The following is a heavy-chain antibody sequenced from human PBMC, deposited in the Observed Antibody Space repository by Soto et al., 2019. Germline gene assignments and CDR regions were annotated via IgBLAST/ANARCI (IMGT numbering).Heavy chain of an antibody. CDR2: IIPILGIA. J-gene: IGHJ4*02. V-gene: IGHV1-69*02. CDR3: ARADGSDYYSPY. CDR1: GGTFSSYT. D-gene: IGHD3-22*01. Sequence: QVQLVQSGAEVKKPGSSVKVSCKASGGTFSSYTISWVRQAPGQGLEWMGRIIPILGIANYAQKFQGRVTITADKSTSTAYMELSSLRSEDTAVYYCARADGSDYYSPYWGQGTLVTVSS.